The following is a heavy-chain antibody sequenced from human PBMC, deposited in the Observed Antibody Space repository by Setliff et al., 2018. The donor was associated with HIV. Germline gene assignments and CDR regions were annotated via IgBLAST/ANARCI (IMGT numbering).Heavy chain of an antibody. Sequence: SETLSLTCTVSGGSIVSSSYYWGWIRQPPGKGLEWIGYIYYSGSTNYNPSLKSRVTISVDTSKNQFSLRLSSVTAADTAVYYCARVPRQLLKGAAAYFDYWGQGTLVTVSS. V-gene: IGHV4-61*05. J-gene: IGHJ4*02. CDR2: IYYSGST. D-gene: IGHD5-18*01. CDR1: GGSIVSSSYY. CDR3: ARVPRQLLKGAAAYFDY.